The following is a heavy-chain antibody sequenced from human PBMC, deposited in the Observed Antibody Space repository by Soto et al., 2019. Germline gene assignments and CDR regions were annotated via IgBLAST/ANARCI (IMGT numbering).Heavy chain of an antibody. D-gene: IGHD5-12*01. CDR2: INPLFRTP. V-gene: IGHV1-69*01. J-gene: IGHJ4*02. CDR1: GGSFTTDS. Sequence: QVHLVQSEAEVRKPGSSVKVSCKSSGGSFTTDSIIWVRQAPGQGLEWMGGINPLFRTPVYAQKFQGRVTISADESTSAAHLEVTGLTPEDAAVYFCAKGVASSDWGPGTPVTVAS. CDR3: AKGVASSD.